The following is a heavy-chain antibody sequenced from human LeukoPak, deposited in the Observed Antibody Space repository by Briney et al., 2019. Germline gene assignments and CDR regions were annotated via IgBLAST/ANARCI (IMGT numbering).Heavy chain of an antibody. V-gene: IGHV3-21*01. Sequence: PGGSLRLSCAASGFTFRSYSMNWVRQAPGKGLEWVSSISGSSSYIYHADSVKGRFTISRDNAKNSLYLQMNSLRAEDTAVYYCARDEGDPGITGTTSLDCWGQGTLVTVSS. CDR3: ARDEGDPGITGTTSLDC. CDR2: ISGSSSYI. J-gene: IGHJ4*02. CDR1: GFTFRSYS. D-gene: IGHD1-20*01.